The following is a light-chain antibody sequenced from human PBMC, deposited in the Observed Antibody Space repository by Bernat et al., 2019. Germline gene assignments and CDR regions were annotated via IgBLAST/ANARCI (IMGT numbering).Light chain of an antibody. Sequence: QSVLTQPPSVSEAPRQRVTISCSGSSSNIGNNAVNWYQQLPGKAPKLLIYYDDLLPSGVSDRFSGSKSGTSASLVISGLQSEDEADYSCAAWDDSLNGWVFGGGTELTVL. CDR1: SSNIGNNA. J-gene: IGLJ3*02. CDR2: YDD. V-gene: IGLV1-36*01. CDR3: AAWDDSLNGWV.